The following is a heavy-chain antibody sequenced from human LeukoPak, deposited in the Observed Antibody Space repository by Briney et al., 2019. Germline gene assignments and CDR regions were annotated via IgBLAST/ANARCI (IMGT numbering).Heavy chain of an antibody. CDR1: GGSISGYY. V-gene: IGHV4-59*01. CDR3: ARESRSGYDSGWFAP. Sequence: SETLSLTCSVSGGSISGYYWSWMRQSPVKGLEWIGFTYYNGNTKYNPSLESRATISPDTSRNQISLHLRSVTAADTAVYYCARESRSGYDSGWFAPWAREPWSPSPQ. CDR2: TYYNGNT. D-gene: IGHD5-12*01. J-gene: IGHJ5*02.